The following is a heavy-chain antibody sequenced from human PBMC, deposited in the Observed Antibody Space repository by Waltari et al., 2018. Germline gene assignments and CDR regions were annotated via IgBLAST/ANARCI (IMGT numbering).Heavy chain of an antibody. CDR2: ISYDGSNK. Sequence: QVQLVESGGGVVQPGRSLRLSCAASGFTFSSYAMHWVRQAPGKGLDWVAVISYDGSNKYDADSVKGRFTISRDNSKNTLYLQMNGLRAEDTAVYYCARDFIPKNGYFDYWGQGTLVTVSS. V-gene: IGHV3-30*01. CDR1: GFTFSSYA. CDR3: ARDFIPKNGYFDY. D-gene: IGHD3-16*01. J-gene: IGHJ4*02.